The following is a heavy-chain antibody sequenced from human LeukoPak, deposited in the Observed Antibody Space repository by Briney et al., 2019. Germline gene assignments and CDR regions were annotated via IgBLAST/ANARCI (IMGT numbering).Heavy chain of an antibody. CDR3: ARVIAARHFDY. CDR2: IYSGGST. J-gene: IGHJ4*02. V-gene: IGHV3-66*01. Sequence: GGSLRLSCAASGFTVSSNYMSWVRQAPGKGLEWVSLIYSGGSTYYADSVKGRFTISRDNSMNTMFLQMNSLRAEDTAVYYCARVIAARHFDYWGQGTLVTVSS. D-gene: IGHD6-6*01. CDR1: GFTVSSNY.